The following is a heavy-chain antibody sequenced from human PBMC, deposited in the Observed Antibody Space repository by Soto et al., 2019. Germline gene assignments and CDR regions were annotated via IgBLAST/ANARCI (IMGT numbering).Heavy chain of an antibody. J-gene: IGHJ4*02. CDR1: GYTFTTHY. Sequence: QVQLVQSGTEVKKPGASVNVSCKASGYTFTTHYMHWVRQAPGQGLEWMGIINPSGGRTTYALKFQGRVTMTSDTSTNTVYVELTSLRSEDPAIYFCARAGENYGSETFSQPLRYYFNSWGQGTLVTVSS. D-gene: IGHD3-10*01. V-gene: IGHV1-46*01. CDR2: INPSGGRT. CDR3: ARAGENYGSETFSQPLRYYFNS.